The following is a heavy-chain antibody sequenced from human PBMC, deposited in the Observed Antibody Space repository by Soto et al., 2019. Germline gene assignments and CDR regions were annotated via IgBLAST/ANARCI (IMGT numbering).Heavy chain of an antibody. J-gene: IGHJ4*02. Sequence: QVQLQQWGAGLVKPSETLSLSCAVYGQSFSGHSWAWIRQPPGKRLEWIGEISESGSTYYNPSLKSRVTISTDTSKNQCSLKLNSVTAADTAAYVCARGSGIVALPGELEDVNYDFWGQGTLVNVSS. D-gene: IGHD1-1*01. V-gene: IGHV4-34*01. CDR1: GQSFSGHS. CDR3: ARGSGIVALPGELEDVNYDF. CDR2: ISESGST.